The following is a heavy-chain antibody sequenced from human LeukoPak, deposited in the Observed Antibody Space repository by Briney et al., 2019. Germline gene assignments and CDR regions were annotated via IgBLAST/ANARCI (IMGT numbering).Heavy chain of an antibody. Sequence: GGSLRLSCAASGSTFSSYGMHWVRQAPGKGLEGVAFIRYDGSNKYYADSVKGRFTISRDNSKNTLYLQMNSLRAEDTAVYYCAKENDFWSGPEGWGQGTLVTVSS. J-gene: IGHJ4*02. CDR2: IRYDGSNK. V-gene: IGHV3-30*02. D-gene: IGHD3-3*01. CDR3: AKENDFWSGPEG. CDR1: GSTFSSYG.